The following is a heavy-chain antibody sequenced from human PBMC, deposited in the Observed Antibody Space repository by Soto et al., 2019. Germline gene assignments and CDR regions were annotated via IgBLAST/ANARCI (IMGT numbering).Heavy chain of an antibody. Sequence: PGGSLRLSCAASGFTFDDYAMHWVRQAPGKGLEWVSGISWNSGSIGYADSVKGRFTISRDNAKNSLYLQMNSLRAEDTALYYCAKATDGYSGYDLNDLFDYWGQGTLVTVSS. CDR3: AKATDGYSGYDLNDLFDY. V-gene: IGHV3-9*01. D-gene: IGHD5-12*01. J-gene: IGHJ4*02. CDR2: ISWNSGSI. CDR1: GFTFDDYA.